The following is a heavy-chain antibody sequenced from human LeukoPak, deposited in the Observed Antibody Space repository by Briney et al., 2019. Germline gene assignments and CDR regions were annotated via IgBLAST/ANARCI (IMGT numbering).Heavy chain of an antibody. CDR2: ISSSGIT. V-gene: IGHV4-4*09. Sequence: SETLSLTCTVSGGSIISYYWSWIRQPPGKGLEWTGYISSSGITKFNPSLKSRVTMSVDTSKNQFSLKLSSVIAADTAVYYCARLVQSRYRFGYFDYWGQGTLVTVSS. CDR3: ARLVQSRYRFGYFDY. J-gene: IGHJ4*02. D-gene: IGHD3-16*02. CDR1: GGSIISYY.